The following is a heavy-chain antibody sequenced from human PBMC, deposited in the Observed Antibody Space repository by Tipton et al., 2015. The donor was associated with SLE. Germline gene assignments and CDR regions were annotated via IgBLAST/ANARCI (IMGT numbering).Heavy chain of an antibody. J-gene: IGHJ4*02. CDR3: AKPDPAVFDY. V-gene: IGHV3-7*01. D-gene: IGHD2-2*01. CDR2: IKQDGSEK. CDR1: GFTFSNYW. Sequence: SLRLSCAASGFTFSNYWMSWVRQAPGKGLEWVANIKQDGSEKYYVDSVKGRFTISRDNAKSTLYLQMNSLRAEDTAVYYCAKPDPAVFDYWGQGTLVTVSS.